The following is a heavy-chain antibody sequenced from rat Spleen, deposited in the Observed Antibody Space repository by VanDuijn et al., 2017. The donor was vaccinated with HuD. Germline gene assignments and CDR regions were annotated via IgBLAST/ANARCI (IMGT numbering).Heavy chain of an antibody. CDR2: IIYDGSDT. Sequence: EVQLVESGGGLVQPGNSLKLSCAASGFTFSDYAMAWVRQSPRKGLEWVANIIYDGSDTYYRDSVKGRFTISRDNAKSTLYLQMDGLRSEDTATYYGATLDMGAYYFDFWGQGVMVTVSS. D-gene: IGHD1-7*01. CDR3: ATLDMGAYYFDF. CDR1: GFTFSDYA. V-gene: IGHV5S10*01. J-gene: IGHJ2*01.